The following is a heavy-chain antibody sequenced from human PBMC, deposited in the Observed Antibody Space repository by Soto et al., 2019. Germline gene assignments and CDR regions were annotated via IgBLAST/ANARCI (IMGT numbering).Heavy chain of an antibody. Sequence: SETLSLTCTVSGGSISSYYWSWIWQPPGKGLEWIGYIYYSGSTNYNPSLKSRVTISVDTSKNQFSLKLSSVTAADTAVYYCAASGDYIWGSYRHPGHFDYWGQGTLVTVSS. V-gene: IGHV4-59*01. CDR3: AASGDYIWGSYRHPGHFDY. CDR1: GGSISSYY. CDR2: IYYSGST. J-gene: IGHJ4*02. D-gene: IGHD3-16*02.